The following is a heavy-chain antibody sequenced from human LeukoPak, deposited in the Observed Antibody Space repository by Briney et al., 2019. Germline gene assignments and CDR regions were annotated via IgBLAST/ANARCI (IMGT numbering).Heavy chain of an antibody. D-gene: IGHD6-6*01. CDR1: GYTFTGYY. J-gene: IGHJ4*02. CDR3: ARGKGIAARLFDY. V-gene: IGHV1-2*02. Sequence: ASVKVSCKASGYTFTGYYMHWVRQAPGQGLEWMGWINPNSGGTNYAQKFQGRVTMTRDTSISTAYMELSRLRSDDTAVYYCARGKGIAARLFDYWGQGTLVAVSS. CDR2: INPNSGGT.